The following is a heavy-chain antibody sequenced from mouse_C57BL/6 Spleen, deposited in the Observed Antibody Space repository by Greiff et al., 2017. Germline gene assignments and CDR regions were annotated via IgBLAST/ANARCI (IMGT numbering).Heavy chain of an antibody. CDR1: GFSLSTSGMG. CDR3: ARKENWHYAMDY. J-gene: IGHJ4*01. Sequence: QVTLKESGPGILQSSQTLSLTCSFSGFSLSTSGMGVSWIRQPSGKGLEWLAHIYWDDDKRYNPSLKSRLTISKDTSRNQVFLKITSVDTADTATYYCARKENWHYAMDYWGQGTSVTVSS. CDR2: IYWDDDK. V-gene: IGHV8-12*01. D-gene: IGHD4-1*01.